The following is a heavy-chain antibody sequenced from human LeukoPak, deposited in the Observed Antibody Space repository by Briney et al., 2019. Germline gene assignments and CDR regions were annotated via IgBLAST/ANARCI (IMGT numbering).Heavy chain of an antibody. D-gene: IGHD5-18*01. J-gene: IGHJ5*02. V-gene: IGHV4-4*09. CDR3: ARHGYSYGNNWFDP. CDR1: GGSISSYY. Sequence: SETLSLTCTVSGGSISSYYWSWIRQPPGKGPEWIGYIYTSGSTNYNPSLKSRVTISVDTSRNQFSLKLSSVTAADTAVYYCARHGYSYGNNWFDPWGQGTLVTVSS. CDR2: IYTSGST.